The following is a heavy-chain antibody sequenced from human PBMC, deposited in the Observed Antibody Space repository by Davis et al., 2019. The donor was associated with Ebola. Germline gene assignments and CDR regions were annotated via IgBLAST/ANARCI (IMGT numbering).Heavy chain of an antibody. Sequence: ASVKVSCKASGYTFTGYYMHWVRQAPGQGLEWMGWINPNSGGTNYAQKFQGRVTMTRDTSISTAYMELSRLRSDDTAVYYCARVLTIRPDCGGDCYFDYWGQGTLVTVSS. D-gene: IGHD2-21*01. J-gene: IGHJ4*02. CDR2: INPNSGGT. CDR3: ARVLTIRPDCGGDCYFDY. V-gene: IGHV1-2*02. CDR1: GYTFTGYY.